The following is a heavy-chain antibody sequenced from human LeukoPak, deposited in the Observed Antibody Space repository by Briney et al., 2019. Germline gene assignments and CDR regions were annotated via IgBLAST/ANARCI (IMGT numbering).Heavy chain of an antibody. D-gene: IGHD2-2*01. V-gene: IGHV3-74*01. J-gene: IGHJ4*02. CDR1: GFTFSSYW. Sequence: GGSLRLSCAASGFTFSSYWMLWVRQAPGTGLVWISRINSDGSSANYADSVKGRFTVSRDNANNTLFLQMNSLRAEDTAIYYCARGGCSRTSCFPDYWGQRTLVTVYS. CDR2: INSDGSSA. CDR3: ARGGCSRTSCFPDY.